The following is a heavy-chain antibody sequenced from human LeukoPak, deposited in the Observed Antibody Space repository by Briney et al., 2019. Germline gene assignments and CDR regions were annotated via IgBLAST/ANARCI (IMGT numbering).Heavy chain of an antibody. J-gene: IGHJ5*02. CDR2: IRYDGSNK. CDR3: AKTTVSASGGWFDP. CDR1: GFTFSSYG. Sequence: GGSLRLSCAASGFTFSSYGMHWVRQAPGKGLEWVAFIRYDGSNKYYADSVKGQFTFSRDNSKNTLYLQMNSLRAEDTAVYYCAKTTVSASGGWFDPWGQGTLVTVSS. D-gene: IGHD4-11*01. V-gene: IGHV3-30*02.